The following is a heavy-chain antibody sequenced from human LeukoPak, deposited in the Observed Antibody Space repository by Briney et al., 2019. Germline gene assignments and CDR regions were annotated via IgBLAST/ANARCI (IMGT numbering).Heavy chain of an antibody. CDR1: GGSFSGYY. CDR2: INHSGST. D-gene: IGHD5-24*01. CDR3: ARVRPKDGYNYDY. Sequence: SETLSLTCAVYGGSFSGYYWSWIRQPPGKGLEWIGEINHSGSTNYNPSLKSRVTISVDTSKNQFSLKLSSVTAADTAVYYCARVRPKDGYNYDYWGQGTLVTVSS. J-gene: IGHJ4*02. V-gene: IGHV4-34*01.